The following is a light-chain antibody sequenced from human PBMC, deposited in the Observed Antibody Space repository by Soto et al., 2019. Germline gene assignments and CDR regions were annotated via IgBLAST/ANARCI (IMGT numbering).Light chain of an antibody. J-gene: IGKJ1*01. Sequence: EFVLTQSPATLSFSPGAMSTLSCRASQSVSSYLAWYQQKPGQAPRLLIYDASNRATGIPDRFSGSGSGTDFTLTINSLEPEDFAVYYCQVVGKWSTEFGQGTGVDIK. CDR1: QSVSSY. CDR3: QVVGKWSTE. V-gene: IGKV3-11*01. CDR2: DAS.